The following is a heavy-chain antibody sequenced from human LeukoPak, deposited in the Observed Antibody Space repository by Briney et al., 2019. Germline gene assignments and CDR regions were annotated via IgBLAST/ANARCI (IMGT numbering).Heavy chain of an antibody. Sequence: GGSLRLSCAAAGLSLSSYGMHWVRQAPGKGLEWLAHTWNDGGNKNYADSVKGRLALSRDKSKNTLYLQMNSLRAEDTAVYYCARDRYTGGWYRGIDYWGQGALVTVSS. CDR1: GLSLSSYG. V-gene: IGHV3-33*01. J-gene: IGHJ4*02. CDR3: ARDRYTGGWYRGIDY. CDR2: TWNDGGNK. D-gene: IGHD6-19*01.